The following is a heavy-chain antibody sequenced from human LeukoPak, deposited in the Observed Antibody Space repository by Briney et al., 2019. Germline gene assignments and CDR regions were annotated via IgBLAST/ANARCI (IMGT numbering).Heavy chain of an antibody. CDR3: ARHVSVAVTNFFDY. V-gene: IGHV4-39*01. CDR2: VYYTGTT. Sequence: PSETLSLTCTVSGGSISSRNYYWGWIRQPPGKGLEWIGGVYYTGTTYSNPSLKSRVTISVDTSKNQFSLRLSSVTAADTAVYYCARHVSVAVTNFFDYWGQGTLVTVSP. J-gene: IGHJ4*02. D-gene: IGHD6-19*01. CDR1: GGSISSRNYY.